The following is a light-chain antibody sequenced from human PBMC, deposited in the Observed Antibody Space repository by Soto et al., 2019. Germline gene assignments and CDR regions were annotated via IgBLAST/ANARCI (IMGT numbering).Light chain of an antibody. CDR2: EVS. CDR1: NGDVGSYDL. V-gene: IGLV2-23*02. CDR3: CSYAGSNSLI. J-gene: IGLJ2*01. Sequence: QSALTQPASVSGSPGQSITISCTGTNGDVGSYDLVSWYQRYPGEAPKLIIYEVSKRPSGISNRFSGSKSGNTASLTISGLQAEDEAEYDCCSYAGSNSLIFGGGTKLTVL.